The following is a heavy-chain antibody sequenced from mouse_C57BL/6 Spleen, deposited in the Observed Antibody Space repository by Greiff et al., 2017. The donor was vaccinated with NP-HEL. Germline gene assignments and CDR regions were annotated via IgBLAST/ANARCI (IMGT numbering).Heavy chain of an antibody. D-gene: IGHD1-1*01. CDR3: ARGYYGSSFLDY. Sequence: VKLQQPGAELVRPGSSVKLSCKASGYTFTSYWMHWVKQRPIQGLEWIGNIDPSDSETHYNQKFKDKATLTVDKSSSTAYMQLSSLTSEDSAVYYCARGYYGSSFLDYWGQGTTLTVSS. J-gene: IGHJ2*01. CDR2: IDPSDSET. CDR1: GYTFTSYW. V-gene: IGHV1-52*01.